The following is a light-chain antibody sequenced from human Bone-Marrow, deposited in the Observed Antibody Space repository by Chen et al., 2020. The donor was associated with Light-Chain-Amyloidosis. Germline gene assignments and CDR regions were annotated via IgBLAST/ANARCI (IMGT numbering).Light chain of an antibody. V-gene: IGLV3-25*03. CDR1: ALPTKY. CDR2: RDT. CDR3: QSADSSGTYEVI. J-gene: IGLJ2*01. Sequence: SHELTQPPSVSVSPGQTARITCSGDALPTKYAYWYQQKPGQAPVLVIHRDTERPSGISERVSGSSSGTTATLTISGVQAEDEADYHCQSADSSGTYEVIFGGGTKLTVL.